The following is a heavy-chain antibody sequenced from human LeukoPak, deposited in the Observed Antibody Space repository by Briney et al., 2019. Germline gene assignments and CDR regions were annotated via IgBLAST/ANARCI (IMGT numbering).Heavy chain of an antibody. CDR1: GYTFTSYY. CDR2: INPSGGST. J-gene: IGHJ4*02. CDR3: ARGPLGSSSWYFLDPYFDY. V-gene: IGHV1-46*01. Sequence: ASVKVSCKASGYTFTSYYMHWVRQAPGQGLEWMGIINPSGGSTSYAQKFQGRVTMTRDTSTSTVYTGLNSLRSEDTAVYYCARGPLGSSSWYFLDPYFDYWGQGTLVTVSS. D-gene: IGHD6-13*01.